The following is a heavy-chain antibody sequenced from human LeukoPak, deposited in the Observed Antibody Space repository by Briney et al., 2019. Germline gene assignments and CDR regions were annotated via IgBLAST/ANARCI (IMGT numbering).Heavy chain of an antibody. CDR1: GFTFSSYG. Sequence: GGPLRLSCAASGFTFSSYGMHWVRQAPGKGLEWVAFIRYDGSNKYYADSVKGRFTISRDNSKNTLYLQMNSLRAEDTAVYYCAKDPDYYGSGPPYYFDYWGQGTLVTVSS. J-gene: IGHJ4*02. D-gene: IGHD3-10*01. CDR3: AKDPDYYGSGPPYYFDY. CDR2: IRYDGSNK. V-gene: IGHV3-30*02.